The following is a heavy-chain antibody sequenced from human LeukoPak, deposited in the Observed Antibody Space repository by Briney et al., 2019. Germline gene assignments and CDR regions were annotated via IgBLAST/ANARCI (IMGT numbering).Heavy chain of an antibody. V-gene: IGHV3-7*01. CDR1: GFTFSSWW. CDR2: IKQDGSVT. CDR3: ARLYDSRDLLAFDY. J-gene: IGHJ4*02. D-gene: IGHD3-22*01. Sequence: GGSLRLSCAASGFTFSSWWMSWVRQAPGKALEWVANIKQDGSVTFYEDSVKGRFTLSRDNARNSLYLQMDSLRAEDTAVYYCARLYDSRDLLAFDYWGQGILVTVPS.